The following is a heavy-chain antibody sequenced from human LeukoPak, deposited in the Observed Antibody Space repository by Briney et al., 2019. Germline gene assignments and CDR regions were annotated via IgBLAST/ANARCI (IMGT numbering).Heavy chain of an antibody. CDR2: ISYDGSNK. J-gene: IGHJ4*02. CDR1: GFTFSNYG. Sequence: GGSLRLSCAAAGFTFSNYGMHWVRQAPGKGLEWVAVISYDGSNKYYADSVKGRFTISRDNSKNTLYLQMNSLRAEDTAVYYCAKDQAQQPSDYWGQGTLVTVSS. D-gene: IGHD6-13*01. V-gene: IGHV3-30*18. CDR3: AKDQAQQPSDY.